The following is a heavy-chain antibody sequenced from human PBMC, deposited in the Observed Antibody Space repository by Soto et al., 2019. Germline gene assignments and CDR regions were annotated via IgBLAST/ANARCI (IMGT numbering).Heavy chain of an antibody. V-gene: IGHV4-34*01. CDR2: INHSGST. CDR1: GGSFSGYY. Sequence: SETLSLTCAVYGGSFSGYYWTWIRQPPGTGLEWIGEINHSGSTNYNPSLKSRVTISVDTSKNQFSLKLTSVTAVDTAVYYCARDKIPGLFAYWGQGTLVTVSS. D-gene: IGHD2-21*01. CDR3: ARDKIPGLFAY. J-gene: IGHJ4*02.